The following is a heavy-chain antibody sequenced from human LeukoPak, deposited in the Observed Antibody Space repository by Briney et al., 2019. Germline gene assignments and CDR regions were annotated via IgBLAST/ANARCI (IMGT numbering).Heavy chain of an antibody. J-gene: IGHJ4*02. D-gene: IGHD2-2*01. CDR1: GYSFDEYA. CDR2: INWKSDKI. V-gene: IGHV3-9*01. CDR3: AKDRYCTSSSCPIDY. Sequence: GGSLRLSCAGSGYSFDEYAMHWVRQVPGKGLEWVSGINWKSDKIGYADSVKGRFTISRDNSKNSLYLQMNSLRVEDTALYYCAKDRYCTSSSCPIDYWGQGTMVTVSS.